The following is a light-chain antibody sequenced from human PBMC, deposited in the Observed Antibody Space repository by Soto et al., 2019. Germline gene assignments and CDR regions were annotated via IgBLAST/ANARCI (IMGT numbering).Light chain of an antibody. Sequence: QAVVTQEPSFSVSPGGTVTLTCGLSSDSVSTIYYTSWYQQTPGQAPRTLIYSTSTRSSGVPDRFSGSILGNKAALTITGAQADDESDYYCVLYMGSGISVFGTGTKLTVL. CDR3: VLYMGSGISV. CDR1: SDSVSTIYY. CDR2: STS. J-gene: IGLJ1*01. V-gene: IGLV8-61*01.